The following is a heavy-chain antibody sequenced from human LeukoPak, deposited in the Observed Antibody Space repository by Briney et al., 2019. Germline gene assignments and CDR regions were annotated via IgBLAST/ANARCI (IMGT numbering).Heavy chain of an antibody. CDR1: GFTFTTSA. Sequence: GGSLRLSCAASGFTFTTSAMNWVRQAPGKGLEWVSGISDSGTSTYYADSVKGRFTISIHNSKNTLNLQMNSLRTEESIVLCCAKPTWNPASDWFDPWGQGTLVTVSS. J-gene: IGHJ5*02. CDR2: ISDSGTST. V-gene: IGHV3-23*01. CDR3: AKPTWNPASDWFDP. D-gene: IGHD1-1*01.